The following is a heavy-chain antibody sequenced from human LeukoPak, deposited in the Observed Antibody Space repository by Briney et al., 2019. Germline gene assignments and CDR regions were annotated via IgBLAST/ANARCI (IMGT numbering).Heavy chain of an antibody. CDR1: GGSISSGGYS. CDR2: IYHSGST. Sequence: SQTLSLTCAVSGGSISSGGYSWSWLRQPPGKGLEWIGYIYHSGSTYYNPSLKSRVTISVDRSKNQFSLKLSSVTAAGTAVYYCARGEGYEFDYWGQGTLVTVSS. CDR3: ARGEGYEFDY. V-gene: IGHV4-30-2*01. D-gene: IGHD3-3*01. J-gene: IGHJ4*02.